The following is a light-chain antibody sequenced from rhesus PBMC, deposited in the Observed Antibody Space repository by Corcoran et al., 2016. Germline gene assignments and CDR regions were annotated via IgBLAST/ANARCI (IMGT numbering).Light chain of an antibody. CDR3: YQHSSGYP. Sequence: QVILTQSPATLSLSPGERATLSCRASQSVSSYLAWYQQKPGQAPRLLIDGASSRASGIPDRVSGSGSGTDFTLTIRSLEPEDVGVYHCYQHSSGYPFGGGTKVEIK. CDR2: GAS. CDR1: QSVSSY. V-gene: IGKV3-10*01. J-gene: IGKJ4*01.